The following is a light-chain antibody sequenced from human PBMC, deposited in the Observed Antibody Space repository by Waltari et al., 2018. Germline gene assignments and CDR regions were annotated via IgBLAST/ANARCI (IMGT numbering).Light chain of an antibody. Sequence: QSALTQPASVSGSPGQSITISCTGTSSDVGGYNYVSWYQQHPGKAPKLIIYDVSNRPSGVSNRCSGSKSGNTASLTISGLQAEDEADYYCSSYISSSTLELFGGGTSLTVL. CDR1: SSDVGGYNY. J-gene: IGLJ2*01. V-gene: IGLV2-14*03. CDR2: DVS. CDR3: SSYISSSTLEL.